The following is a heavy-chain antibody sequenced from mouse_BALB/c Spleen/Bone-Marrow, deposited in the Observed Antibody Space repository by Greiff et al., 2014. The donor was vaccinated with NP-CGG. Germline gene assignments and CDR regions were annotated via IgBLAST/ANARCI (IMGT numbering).Heavy chain of an antibody. CDR3: ARSDGYRVMDY. CDR1: GYAFSSSW. D-gene: IGHD2-3*01. Sequence: VQLQESGPELVKPGASVKISCKASGYAFSSSWVNWVKQRPGQGLEWIGRIYPGDGDIYYNGKFKGKATLTADKSSSTAYMQLSSLTSVGSAVYFCARSDGYRVMDYWGQGTSVTVSS. J-gene: IGHJ4*01. V-gene: IGHV1-82*01. CDR2: IYPGDGDI.